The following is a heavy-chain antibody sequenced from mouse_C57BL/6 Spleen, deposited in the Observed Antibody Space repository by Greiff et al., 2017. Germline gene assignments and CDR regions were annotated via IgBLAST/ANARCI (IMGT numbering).Heavy chain of an antibody. J-gene: IGHJ1*03. CDR2: IRNKANNHAT. CDR3: TRLFYYGNYRWYFDV. Sequence: EVKLQESGGGLVQPGGSMKLSCAASGFTFSDAWMDWVRQSPEKGLEWVAEIRNKANNHATYYAESVKGRFTISRDDSKSSVYLQMNSLRAEDTGIYYCTRLFYYGNYRWYFDVWGTGTTVTVSS. CDR1: GFTFSDAW. D-gene: IGHD2-1*01. V-gene: IGHV6-6*01.